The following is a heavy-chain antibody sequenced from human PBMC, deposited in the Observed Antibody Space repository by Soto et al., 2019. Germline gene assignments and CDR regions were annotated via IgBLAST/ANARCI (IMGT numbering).Heavy chain of an antibody. V-gene: IGHV1-69*01. CDR2: IIPIFGTA. D-gene: IGHD3-22*01. CDR3: ASRPDTYYYDSSGIRPYAFGI. CDR1: GGTFSSYA. J-gene: IGHJ3*02. Sequence: QVQLVQSGAEVKKPGSSVKVSCKASGGTFSSYAISWVRQAPGQGLEWMGGIIPIFGTANYAQKFQGRVTITADESTSTAYMELSSLRSEDTAVYYCASRPDTYYYDSSGIRPYAFGIWGQGTMVTVSS.